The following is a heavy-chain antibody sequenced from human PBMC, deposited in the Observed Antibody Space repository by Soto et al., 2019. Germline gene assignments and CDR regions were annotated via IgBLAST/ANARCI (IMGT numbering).Heavy chain of an antibody. J-gene: IGHJ4*02. V-gene: IGHV3-74*01. Sequence: EVPLVESGGDLVQPGGSLRLSCAASGFTFSSYWMHWVRQDPEKGLVWVSRINGDGISTSYADSVKGRFTISRDNAKDTLYLHRNSLGAEDTAVYYCARISQGTYCRGGNCYSDYWGQGTLVTVSS. CDR1: GFTFSSYW. CDR2: INGDGIST. CDR3: ARISQGTYCRGGNCYSDY. D-gene: IGHD2-15*01.